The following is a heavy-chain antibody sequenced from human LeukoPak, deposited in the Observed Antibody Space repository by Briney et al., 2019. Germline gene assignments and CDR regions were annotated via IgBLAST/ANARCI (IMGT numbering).Heavy chain of an antibody. V-gene: IGHV3-9*01. D-gene: IGHD6-13*01. CDR1: GFTVSSNY. Sequence: LRLSCAASGFTVSSNYMNWVRQAPGKGLEWVSGISWSSGSIGYADSVKGRFTISRDNAKNSLYLQMNSLRVEDTALYYCAKVYSSSWYSLDYWGQGTLVTVSS. CDR3: AKVYSSSWYSLDY. CDR2: ISWSSGSI. J-gene: IGHJ4*02.